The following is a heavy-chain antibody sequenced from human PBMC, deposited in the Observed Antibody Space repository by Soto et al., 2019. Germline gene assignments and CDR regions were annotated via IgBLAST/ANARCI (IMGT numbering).Heavy chain of an antibody. CDR2: ISYDGSNK. CDR1: GFTFSSYG. CDR3: AKDRSYSNFYYYYGMDV. J-gene: IGHJ6*02. D-gene: IGHD4-4*01. V-gene: IGHV3-30*18. Sequence: GESLKISCAASGFTFSSYGMHWVRQAPGKGLEWVAVISYDGSNKYYADSVKGRFTISRDNSKNTLYLQMNSLRAEDTAVYYCAKDRSYSNFYYYYGMDVWGQGTTVTVSS.